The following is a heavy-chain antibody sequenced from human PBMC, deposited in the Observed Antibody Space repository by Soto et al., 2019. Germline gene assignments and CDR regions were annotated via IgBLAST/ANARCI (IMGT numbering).Heavy chain of an antibody. J-gene: IGHJ6*02. D-gene: IGHD6-13*01. CDR2: ISGGSESI. V-gene: IGHV3-21*01. Sequence: EMQLVESGGGLVKPGGSLRLSCAASGFTFSTYGMNWVRQAPGKGLEWVSSISGGSESIYYADSLKGRLTISRDNARNSLYLQLNSLRAEDTAVCSCATAGAAGSVMDVWGQGTTVTVSS. CDR3: ATAGAAGSVMDV. CDR1: GFTFSTYG.